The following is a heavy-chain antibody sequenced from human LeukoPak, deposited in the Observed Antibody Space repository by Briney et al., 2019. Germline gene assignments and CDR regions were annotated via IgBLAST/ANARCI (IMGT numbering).Heavy chain of an antibody. V-gene: IGHV1-46*01. J-gene: IGHJ4*02. CDR1: GYTFTSYY. Sequence: ASVKVSCKASGYTFTSYYLHWVRQAPGQGLEWMGIINPSGGSTSYAQKFQGRVTMTRDTSTSTVYMGLSSLTSDDTAVYYCARGSDEHYFDYWGQGTLVTVPS. CDR3: ARGSDEHYFDY. CDR2: INPSGGST.